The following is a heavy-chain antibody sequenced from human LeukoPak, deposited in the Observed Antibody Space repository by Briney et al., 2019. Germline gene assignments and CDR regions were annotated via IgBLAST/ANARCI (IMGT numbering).Heavy chain of an antibody. V-gene: IGHV5-51*01. D-gene: IGHD1-1*01. CDR1: RYSFTNYW. Sequence: GVSLKISCKDSRYSFTNYWIGWVRQMPGKGLEWMGIIYPGDSNTTYSPSFQGQVTISADKSISTAYPQWSSLKASDTAIYYCAKRPGRHAPWVSWGQGTLVTVSS. CDR3: AKRPGRHAPWVS. CDR2: IYPGDSNT. J-gene: IGHJ5*02.